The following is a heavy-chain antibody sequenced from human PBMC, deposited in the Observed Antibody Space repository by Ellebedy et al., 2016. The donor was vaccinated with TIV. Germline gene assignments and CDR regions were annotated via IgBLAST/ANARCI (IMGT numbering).Heavy chain of an antibody. D-gene: IGHD1-14*01. CDR3: ARGGRKTSYFWQY. CDR1: GLVFSDYC. Sequence: PGGSLRLSCAASGLVFSDYCMTWLRVSPGKGPEWVATITSDGIEKSYADSVKGRFTVSRDNTENLMYLQMNSLRADDTGVYYCARGGRKTSYFWQYWGQGTPLTVSP. CDR2: ITSDGIEK. V-gene: IGHV3-7*03. J-gene: IGHJ4*02.